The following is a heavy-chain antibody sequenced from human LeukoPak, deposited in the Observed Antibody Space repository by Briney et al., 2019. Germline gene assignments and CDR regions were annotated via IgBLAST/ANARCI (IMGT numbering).Heavy chain of an antibody. CDR3: ARGAISSWYED. D-gene: IGHD6-13*01. Sequence: GGSLRLSCAGSGFTVSSSYMGWVRQAPGKGLEWVSVLYSGGSIFYADSAKGRFTISRDISKNMLYLQMNSLRADDTAVYYCARGAISSWYEDWGQGTLVTVSS. CDR2: LYSGGSI. V-gene: IGHV3-66*01. CDR1: GFTVSSSY. J-gene: IGHJ4*02.